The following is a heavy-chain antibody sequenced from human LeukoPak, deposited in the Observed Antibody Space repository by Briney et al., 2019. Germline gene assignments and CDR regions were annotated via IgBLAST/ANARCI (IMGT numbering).Heavy chain of an antibody. D-gene: IGHD3-16*02. J-gene: IGHJ4*02. CDR3: VRGPPRGITFRGVIVMRGCFDY. V-gene: IGHV4-34*01. CDR2: INHSGST. Sequence: PSETLSLTCAVHGGSFSGYYWSWIRQPPGKGLEWIGEINHSGSTNYNPSLKSRVTISVDTSKNQFALKLSSVTAADTAVYYCVRGPPRGITFRGVIVMRGCFDYWGQGTLVTVSS. CDR1: GGSFSGYY.